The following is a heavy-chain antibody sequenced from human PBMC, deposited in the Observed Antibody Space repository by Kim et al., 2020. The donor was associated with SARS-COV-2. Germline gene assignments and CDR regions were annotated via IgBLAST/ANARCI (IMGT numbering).Heavy chain of an antibody. D-gene: IGHD6-13*01. J-gene: IGHJ6*03. CDR3: AKQQQLLVKYYYYYMDV. V-gene: IGHV3-23*01. Sequence: KGRFTISRDNSKNTLYLQMNSLRAEDTAVYYCAKQQQLLVKYYYYYMDVWGKGTTVTVSS.